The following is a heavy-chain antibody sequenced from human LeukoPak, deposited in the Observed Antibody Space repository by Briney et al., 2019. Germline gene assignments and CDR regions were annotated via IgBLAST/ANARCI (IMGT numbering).Heavy chain of an antibody. J-gene: IGHJ4*02. CDR2: IRNDESDK. CDR1: GFTFTTYH. V-gene: IGHV3-30*02. CDR3: ARNYNWGVDY. Sequence: SGGSLRLSCAASGFTFTTYHMYWVRQAPGKGLEWVSFIRNDESDKYYADSVKGRFTISRDNSKNTAYLQMNSLRFEDTAVYYCARNYNWGVDYWGQGTLVTVSS. D-gene: IGHD7-27*01.